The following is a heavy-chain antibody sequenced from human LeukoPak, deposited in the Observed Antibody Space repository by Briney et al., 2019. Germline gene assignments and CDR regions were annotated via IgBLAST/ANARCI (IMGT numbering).Heavy chain of an antibody. CDR3: ARDYYDSSVQRSWYYFDY. D-gene: IGHD3-22*01. J-gene: IGHJ4*02. Sequence: GRSLRLSCAASGFTFSTYAMHWVRQAPGKGLEWVSIISYDGSNKYYADSVKSRFTISRDNSKNTLYLQMNCLRAEDTAVYYCARDYYDSSVQRSWYYFDYWGQGTLVAVSS. CDR1: GFTFSTYA. V-gene: IGHV3-30-3*01. CDR2: ISYDGSNK.